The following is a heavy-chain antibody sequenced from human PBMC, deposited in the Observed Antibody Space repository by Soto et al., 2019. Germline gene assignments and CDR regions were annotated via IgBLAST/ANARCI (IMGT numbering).Heavy chain of an antibody. CDR3: AKDPYGSGSYYKVFGY. CDR2: ISGSGGST. D-gene: IGHD3-10*01. V-gene: IGHV3-23*01. CDR1: GFTFSSYA. J-gene: IGHJ4*02. Sequence: GGSLRLSCAASGFTFSSYAMSWVRQAPGKGLEWVSAISGSGGSTYYADSVKGRFTISRDNSKNTLYLQMNSLRAEDTAVYYCAKDPYGSGSYYKVFGYWGQGTLVTVSS.